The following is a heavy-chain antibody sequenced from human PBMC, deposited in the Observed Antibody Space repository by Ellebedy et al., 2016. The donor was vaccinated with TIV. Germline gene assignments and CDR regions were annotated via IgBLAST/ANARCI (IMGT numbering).Heavy chain of an antibody. CDR3: ARVIFSGYDPY. Sequence: GESLKISCAASGFTFSSYSMNWVRQAPGKGLEWVSSISSSSSYIYYADSVKGRFTISRDNAKNSLYLQMNSLRAEDTAVYYCARVIFSGYDPYWGQGTLVTVSS. CDR1: GFTFSSYS. CDR2: ISSSSSYI. V-gene: IGHV3-21*01. D-gene: IGHD5-12*01. J-gene: IGHJ4*02.